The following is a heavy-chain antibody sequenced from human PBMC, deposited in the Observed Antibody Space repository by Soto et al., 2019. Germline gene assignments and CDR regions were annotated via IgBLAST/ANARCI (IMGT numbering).Heavy chain of an antibody. D-gene: IGHD3-22*01. CDR2: IWYDGSNK. CDR3: ARGRRYYYDSSGYFY. Sequence: GGSLRLSCAASGFTFSSYGMHWVRQAPGKGLEWVAVIWYDGSNKYYADSVKGRFTISRDNSKNTLYLQMNSLRAEDTAVYYCARGRRYYYDSSGYFYWGQGTLVTVSS. J-gene: IGHJ4*02. CDR1: GFTFSSYG. V-gene: IGHV3-33*01.